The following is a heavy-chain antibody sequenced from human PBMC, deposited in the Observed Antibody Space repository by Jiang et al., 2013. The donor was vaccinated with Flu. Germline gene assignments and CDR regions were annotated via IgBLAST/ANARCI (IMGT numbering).Heavy chain of an antibody. D-gene: IGHD3-22*01. V-gene: IGHV5-10-1*01. Sequence: GAEVKKPGESLRISCKGSGYSFTSYWISWVRQMPGKGLEWMGRIDPSDSYTNYSPSFQGHVTISADKSISTAYLQWSSLKASDTAMYYCARLAPRYYDSSGYYPLWYWGQGTLVTVSS. J-gene: IGHJ4*02. CDR1: GYSFTSYW. CDR2: IDPSDSYT. CDR3: ARLAPRYYDSSGYYPLWY.